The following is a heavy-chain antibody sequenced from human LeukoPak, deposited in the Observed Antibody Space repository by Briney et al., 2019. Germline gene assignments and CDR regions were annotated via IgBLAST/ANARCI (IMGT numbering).Heavy chain of an antibody. Sequence: PGGSLRLSCAASGFPFNSFTMHWVRQAPGKGLEWVALITHDGSASYYSDSVKGRFSVSRDNSKSTLDLQMNSLRADDTAVYYCARDGKSGSEDGFDIWGQGTVVTVSS. D-gene: IGHD1-26*01. CDR2: ITHDGSAS. CDR1: GFPFNSFT. J-gene: IGHJ3*02. CDR3: ARDGKSGSEDGFDI. V-gene: IGHV3-30*04.